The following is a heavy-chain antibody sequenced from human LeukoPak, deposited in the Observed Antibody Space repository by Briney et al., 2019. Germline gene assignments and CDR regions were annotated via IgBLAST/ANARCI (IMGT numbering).Heavy chain of an antibody. J-gene: IGHJ5*02. CDR1: GGSFSGYY. CDR2: INHSGST. CDR3: ATRVWFGELFWFDP. D-gene: IGHD3-10*01. Sequence: SETLSLTCAVYGGSFSGYYWSWIRQPPGKGLEWIGEINHSGSTNYNPSLKSRVTISVDSSKNQFSLKLSSVTAADTAVYYCATRVWFGELFWFDPWGQGTLVTVSS. V-gene: IGHV4-34*01.